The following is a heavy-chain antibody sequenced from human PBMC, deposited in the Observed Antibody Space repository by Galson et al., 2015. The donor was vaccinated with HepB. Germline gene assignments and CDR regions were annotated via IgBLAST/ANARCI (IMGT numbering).Heavy chain of an antibody. Sequence: SVKVSCKASGGTFSTYAISWVRQAPGQELEWMGGIIPIFGTATYAQKFQGRVTITADESTSTSDMEVTSLRSEDTALYYCATGPHEGYGTPLFCNLDVWGQGTTVTVSS. CDR1: GGTFSTYA. CDR2: IIPIFGTA. CDR3: ATGPHEGYGTPLFCNLDV. D-gene: IGHD5-18*01. J-gene: IGHJ6*02. V-gene: IGHV1-69*13.